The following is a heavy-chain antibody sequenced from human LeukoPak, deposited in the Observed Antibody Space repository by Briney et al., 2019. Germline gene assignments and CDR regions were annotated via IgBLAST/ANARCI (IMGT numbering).Heavy chain of an antibody. CDR2: IRGIADTT. D-gene: IGHD2-21*01. V-gene: IGHV3-23*01. CDR3: AKDRHNCYDRIHYFDH. Sequence: PGGSLRLSCVASRFTFSSYAMSWVREAPGPGLVWVSGIRGIADTTYYADSVKGRFTISRDNSTNTLYLQMHSLRAEDTAVYYCAKDRHNCYDRIHYFDHWRQGTLVSVPS. J-gene: IGHJ4*02. CDR1: RFTFSSYA.